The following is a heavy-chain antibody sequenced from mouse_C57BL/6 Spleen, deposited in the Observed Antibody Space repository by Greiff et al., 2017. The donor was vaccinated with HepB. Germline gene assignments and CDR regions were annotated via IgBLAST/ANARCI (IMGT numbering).Heavy chain of an antibody. J-gene: IGHJ4*01. CDR3: ALITTVVATGDYAMDY. V-gene: IGHV1-74*01. Sequence: VQLQQPGAELVKPGASVKVSCKASGYTFTSYWMHWVKQRPGQGLEWIGRIHPSDSDTNYNQKFKGKATLTVDKSSSTAYMQLSSLTSEDSAVYYCALITTVVATGDYAMDYWGQGTSVTVSS. CDR1: GYTFTSYW. CDR2: IHPSDSDT. D-gene: IGHD1-1*01.